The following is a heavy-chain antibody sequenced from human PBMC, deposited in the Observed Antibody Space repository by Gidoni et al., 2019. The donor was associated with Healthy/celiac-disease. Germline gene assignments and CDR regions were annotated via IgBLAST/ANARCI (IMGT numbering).Heavy chain of an antibody. Sequence: QVQLVQSGAEVMKTGASVKVSCQASAYTFTVHYMHWVRQAPGQGLEWMGWFNPNRGGTNDAQKFQGRVTMTRDTSISTVYMELSRLRSDDTAVYYCGSASRGRSGYYVNPDYWGQGTLVTVSS. CDR2: FNPNRGGT. D-gene: IGHD3-22*01. J-gene: IGHJ4*02. CDR1: AYTFTVHY. CDR3: GSASRGRSGYYVNPDY. V-gene: IGHV1-2*02.